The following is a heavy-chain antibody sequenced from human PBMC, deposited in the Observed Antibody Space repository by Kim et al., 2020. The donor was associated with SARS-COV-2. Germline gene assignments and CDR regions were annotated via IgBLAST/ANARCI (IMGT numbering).Heavy chain of an antibody. Sequence: GGSLRLSCAASGFTFSSYAMHWVRQAPGKGLEWVAVISYDGGNKYYADSVKGRFTISRDNSKNTLYLQMNSLRAEDTAVYYCARDSYCSSTRCYLDYYGMDVWGQGTTVTVSS. D-gene: IGHD2-2*01. V-gene: IGHV3-30-3*01. J-gene: IGHJ6*02. CDR2: ISYDGGNK. CDR3: ARDSYCSSTRCYLDYYGMDV. CDR1: GFTFSSYA.